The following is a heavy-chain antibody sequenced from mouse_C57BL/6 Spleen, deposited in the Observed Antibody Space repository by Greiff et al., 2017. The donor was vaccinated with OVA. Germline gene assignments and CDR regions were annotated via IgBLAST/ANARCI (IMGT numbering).Heavy chain of an antibody. V-gene: IGHV1-69*01. CDR2: IDPSDSYT. CDR1: GYTFTSYW. J-gene: IGHJ2*01. Sequence: VQLQQPGAELVMPGASVKLSCKASGYTFTSYWMHWVKQRPGQGLEWIGEIDPSDSYTNYNQKFKGKSTLTVDKSSSTAYMQLSSLTSEDSAVYYCARGGPFDYWGQGTTLTVSS. CDR3: ARGGPFDY.